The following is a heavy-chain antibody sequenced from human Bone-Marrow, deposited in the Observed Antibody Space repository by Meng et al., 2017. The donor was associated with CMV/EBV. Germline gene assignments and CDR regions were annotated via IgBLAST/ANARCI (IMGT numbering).Heavy chain of an antibody. CDR2: MNPNSGNT. V-gene: IGHV1-8*01. D-gene: IGHD4-23*01. CDR1: GYTFTSYD. Sequence: ASVKVSCKASGYTFTSYDINWVRQATGQGLEWMGWMNPNSGNTGYAQKFQGRVTMTRNTSISTAYMELSSLRSEDPAVYYCARGLYGGNSANGGYDYWGQGTLVTVSS. CDR3: ARGLYGGNSANGGYDY. J-gene: IGHJ4*02.